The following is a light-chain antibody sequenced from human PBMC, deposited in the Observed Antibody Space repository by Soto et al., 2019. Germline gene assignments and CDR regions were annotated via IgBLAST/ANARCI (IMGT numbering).Light chain of an antibody. V-gene: IGLV2-14*01. CDR2: DVS. J-gene: IGLJ1*01. Sequence: QSALIQPASVSGSPGQSSTISCTGTSSDVGAYNYVSWYQQQPGKVPKLMIYDVSNRPSGVSNRFSGSKSGNTASLTISGLQAEDEADYYCSSYTSSSTPYVFGTGTKVTVL. CDR3: SSYTSSSTPYV. CDR1: SSDVGAYNY.